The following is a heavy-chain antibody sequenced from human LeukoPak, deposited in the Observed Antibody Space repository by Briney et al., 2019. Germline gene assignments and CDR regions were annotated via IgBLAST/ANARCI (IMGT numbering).Heavy chain of an antibody. Sequence: PSETLSLTCTVSGGSISSHYWSWIRQPPGKGLEWIGYIYYSGSTNYNPSLKSRVTISVDTSKNQFSLKLSSVTAADTAVYYCARLARVRSPINWFDPWGQGTLVTVSS. CDR1: GGSISSHY. D-gene: IGHD1-26*01. CDR3: ARLARVRSPINWFDP. J-gene: IGHJ5*02. CDR2: IYYSGST. V-gene: IGHV4-59*08.